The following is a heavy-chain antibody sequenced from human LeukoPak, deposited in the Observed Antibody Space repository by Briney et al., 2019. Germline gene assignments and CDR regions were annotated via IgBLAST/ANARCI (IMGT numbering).Heavy chain of an antibody. D-gene: IGHD5-18*01. J-gene: IGHJ4*02. CDR2: IYHNGNT. V-gene: IGHV4-38-2*01. CDR1: GYSISSGYY. CDR3: ARVRYNYGDSDY. Sequence: SGTLSLTCAVSGYSISSGYYWGWIREPPGKGLEWIGTIYHNGNTYYNPPLKSRVTISVDTSKNQFSLKLSSVTAADTAAYYCARVRYNYGDSDYWGQGTLVTVSS.